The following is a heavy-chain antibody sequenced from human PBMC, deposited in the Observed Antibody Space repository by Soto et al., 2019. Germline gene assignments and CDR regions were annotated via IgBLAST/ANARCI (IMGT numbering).Heavy chain of an antibody. J-gene: IGHJ4*02. V-gene: IGHV1-69*01. CDR1: GGIFSTYA. CDR3: ARDRDDYGSGNYYNRIDF. Sequence: QVQLVQSGAEVKKPGSSVKVSCKASGGIFSTYAISWLRQAPGQGLEWMGGIIPLFGTPNYAQRFQGRVIITAHESTSTDYMELSRLRSEDTAVYYCARDRDDYGSGNYYNRIDFWGQGTLVTVSS. CDR2: IIPLFGTP. D-gene: IGHD3-10*01.